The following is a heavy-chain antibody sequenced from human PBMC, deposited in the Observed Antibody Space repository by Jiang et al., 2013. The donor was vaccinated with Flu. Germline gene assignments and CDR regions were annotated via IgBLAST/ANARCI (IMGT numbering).Heavy chain of an antibody. CDR1: GYTFTSYA. CDR3: ASFGYYALYGEYFDY. J-gene: IGHJ4*02. CDR2: INTNTGNP. V-gene: IGHV7-4-1*02. Sequence: KVSCKASGYTFTSYAMNWVRQAPGQGLEWMGWINTNTGNPTYAQGFTGRFVFSLDTSVSTAYLQISSLKAEDTAVYYCASFGYYALYGEYFDYWGQGTLVTVSS. D-gene: IGHD2-2*01.